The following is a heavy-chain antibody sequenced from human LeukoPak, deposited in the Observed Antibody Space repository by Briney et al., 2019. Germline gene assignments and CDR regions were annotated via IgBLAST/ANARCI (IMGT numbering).Heavy chain of an antibody. V-gene: IGHV4-59*01. Sequence: SETLSLTCTVSGGSISSYYWSWLRQPPGKGLEGVGYMFYSGSTNYNPSRKSRVTISGDTSKNQFSLKLSSVTAADTAVYYCARDRDRSSWSYFDFWGRGTLVTVSS. D-gene: IGHD6-13*01. CDR1: GGSISSYY. J-gene: IGHJ4*02. CDR3: ARDRDRSSWSYFDF. CDR2: MFYSGST.